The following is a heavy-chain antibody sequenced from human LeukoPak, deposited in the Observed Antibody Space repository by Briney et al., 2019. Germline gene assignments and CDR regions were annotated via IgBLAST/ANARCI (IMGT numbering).Heavy chain of an antibody. CDR3: TRADYSSSWSHCYYFMDV. CDR1: AYSISNGYY. D-gene: IGHD6-13*01. CDR2: IYHSGNT. V-gene: IGHV4-38-2*02. Sequence: PSETLSLTCTVSAYSISNGYYWGWIRQPPGKGLEWIGSIYHSGNTYYNPSLKSRVTISVDTSKNQISLNLTSVTAADTAVYYCTRADYSSSWSHCYYFMDVWGRGTTVTVSS. J-gene: IGHJ6*03.